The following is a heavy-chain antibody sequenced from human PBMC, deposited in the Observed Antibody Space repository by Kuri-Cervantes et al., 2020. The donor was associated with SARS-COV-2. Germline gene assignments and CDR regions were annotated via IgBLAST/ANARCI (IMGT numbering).Heavy chain of an antibody. D-gene: IGHD3-3*01. Sequence: ETLSLTCAASGFTFSSYWMSWVRQAPGKGLEWVSVIYSGGDTYYADSVKGRSTISGDNSRNTLFLQMNSLRAEDTATYFCAWSGSSDAFDFWGPGTMVTVSS. CDR3: AWSGSSDAFDF. CDR1: GFTFSSYW. V-gene: IGHV3-53*01. CDR2: IYSGGDT. J-gene: IGHJ3*01.